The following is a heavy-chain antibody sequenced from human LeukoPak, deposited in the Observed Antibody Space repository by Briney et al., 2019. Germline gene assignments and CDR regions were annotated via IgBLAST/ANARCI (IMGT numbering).Heavy chain of an antibody. J-gene: IGHJ4*02. CDR2: ISGSGGST. D-gene: IGHD2-8*01. Sequence: GGSLTLSCAASGFTFSTYAASRVRQAPGKGLEWVSAISGSGGSTYYADSVKGRFTISRDNSKNTLYLQMNSLRAEDTAVYYCAKGSHCTNGVCHLTFDYWGQGTLVTVSS. CDR1: GFTFSTYA. V-gene: IGHV3-23*01. CDR3: AKGSHCTNGVCHLTFDY.